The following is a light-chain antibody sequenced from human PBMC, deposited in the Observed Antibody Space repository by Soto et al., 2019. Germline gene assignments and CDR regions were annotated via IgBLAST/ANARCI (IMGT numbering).Light chain of an antibody. CDR3: QQHTNWPLT. J-gene: IGKJ4*01. CDR1: QSVSSN. V-gene: IGKV3-15*01. Sequence: EIVMTQSPATLSVSPGERATLSCRASQSVSSNLAWYQQKPGQAPRLLIYGASTRATGIPARFSGSGSGTDFTLTISSLETEDFAVYYCQQHTNWPLTFGGGTKV. CDR2: GAS.